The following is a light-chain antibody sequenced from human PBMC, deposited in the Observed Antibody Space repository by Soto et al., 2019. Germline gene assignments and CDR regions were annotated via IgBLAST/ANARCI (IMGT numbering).Light chain of an antibody. CDR3: SSYTSSAIVI. CDR2: DVN. Sequence: QSALTQPDSVSGSPGQSITISCSGTNSDVGAYNYVSWYLQYPGKAPKLMIYDVNNRPSGVSNRFSGSKSGNTASLTISGLQADDEADYYCSSYTSSAIVIFGGGTKLTVL. V-gene: IGLV2-14*01. J-gene: IGLJ2*01. CDR1: NSDVGAYNY.